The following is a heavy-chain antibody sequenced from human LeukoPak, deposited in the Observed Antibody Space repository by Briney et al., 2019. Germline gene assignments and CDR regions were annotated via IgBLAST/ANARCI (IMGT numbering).Heavy chain of an antibody. D-gene: IGHD6-19*01. CDR1: GGSITSSSYY. CDR2: FYYSGGT. J-gene: IGHJ4*02. Sequence: SETLSLTCTVSGGSITSSSYYWAWIRQPPGKGLEWTGSFYYSGGTCYNPSLKSRVTISVDTSKNQFSLKLSSVTAADTAVYYCARHVNGAVAGNFDYWGQGTLVTVSS. V-gene: IGHV4-39*01. CDR3: ARHVNGAVAGNFDY.